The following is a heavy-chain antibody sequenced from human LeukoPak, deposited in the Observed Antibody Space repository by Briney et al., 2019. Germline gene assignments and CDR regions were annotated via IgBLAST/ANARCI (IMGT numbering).Heavy chain of an antibody. D-gene: IGHD6-19*01. V-gene: IGHV4-59*12. CDR2: IYYSGST. CDR3: ARESIHSSGWPIDY. CDR1: GGSFSGYY. Sequence: PSETLSLTCAVYGGSFSGYYWSWIRQPPGKGLEWIGYIYYSGSTNYNPSLKSRVTISVDTSKNQFSLKLSSVTAADTAVYYCARESIHSSGWPIDYWGQGTLVTVSS. J-gene: IGHJ4*02.